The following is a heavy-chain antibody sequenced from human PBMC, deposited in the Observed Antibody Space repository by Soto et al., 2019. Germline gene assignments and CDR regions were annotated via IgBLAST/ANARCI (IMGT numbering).Heavy chain of an antibody. J-gene: IGHJ5*02. V-gene: IGHV1-18*01. CDR3: ARGFRVAATRWWFDP. D-gene: IGHD2-15*01. Sequence: QVQLVQSGAEVKKPGASVKVSCKASGYTFTSYDISWVRQAPGQGLEWMGRISTYNGNTNYAQKLQGRVTMTTDTSTSTAYMELRSLRSDDTAVYYCARGFRVAATRWWFDPWGQGTLVTVSS. CDR2: ISTYNGNT. CDR1: GYTFTSYD.